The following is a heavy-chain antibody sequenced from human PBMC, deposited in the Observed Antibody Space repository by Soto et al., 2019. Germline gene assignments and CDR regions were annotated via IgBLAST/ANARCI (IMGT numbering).Heavy chain of an antibody. D-gene: IGHD6-13*01. V-gene: IGHV3-23*01. Sequence: EVQLLESGGGLVQPGGSLRLSCAASGFTFSSYAMSWVRQAPGKGLEWVSAISGSGSSRYYADSVKGRFTISRDNAKNSLYLQMNSLRVEDTAVYYCGRYSSSWYVAFDIWGQGTMVTVSS. CDR3: GRYSSSWYVAFDI. CDR2: ISGSGSSR. CDR1: GFTFSSYA. J-gene: IGHJ3*02.